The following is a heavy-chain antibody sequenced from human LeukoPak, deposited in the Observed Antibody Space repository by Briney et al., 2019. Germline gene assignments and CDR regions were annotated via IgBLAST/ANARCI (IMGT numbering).Heavy chain of an antibody. Sequence: ASVKVSCKASGYTFTGYYMHWVRQAPGQGLEWMGWINPNSGGTNYAQKLQGRVTMTTDTSTSTVYMELRSLRSDDTAVYYCARDKHIAAAGTGGYWGQGTLVTVSS. CDR1: GYTFTGYY. CDR2: INPNSGGT. CDR3: ARDKHIAAAGTGGY. V-gene: IGHV1-2*02. D-gene: IGHD6-13*01. J-gene: IGHJ4*02.